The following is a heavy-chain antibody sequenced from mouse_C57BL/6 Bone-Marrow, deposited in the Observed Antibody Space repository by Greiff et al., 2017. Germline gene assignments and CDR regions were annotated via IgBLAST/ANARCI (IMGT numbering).Heavy chain of an antibody. D-gene: IGHD2-1*01. CDR1: GYTFTSYW. CDR3: ASPDGNYVHWYFDV. V-gene: IGHV1-59*01. CDR2: IDPSDSYT. J-gene: IGHJ1*03. Sequence: QVQLQQPGAELVRPGTSVKLSCKASGYTFTSYWMHWVKQRPGQGLEWIGVIDPSDSYTNYTQKFKGKATLTVDTSSSTAYMQLSSLTSEDSAVYYCASPDGNYVHWYFDVWGTGTTVTVSS.